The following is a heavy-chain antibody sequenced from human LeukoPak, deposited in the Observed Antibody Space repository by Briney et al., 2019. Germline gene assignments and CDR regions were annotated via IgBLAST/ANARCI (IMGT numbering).Heavy chain of an antibody. CDR1: GFTFDDYA. Sequence: GGSLRLSCAASGFTFDDYAMHWVRQAPGKGLEWVSGISWNSGSIGYADSVKGRFTISRDNAKNSLYLQMNSLRAEDTAVYYCARDDLSSAAGLFDYWGQGTLVTVSS. D-gene: IGHD6-13*01. CDR3: ARDDLSSAAGLFDY. CDR2: ISWNSGSI. V-gene: IGHV3-9*01. J-gene: IGHJ4*02.